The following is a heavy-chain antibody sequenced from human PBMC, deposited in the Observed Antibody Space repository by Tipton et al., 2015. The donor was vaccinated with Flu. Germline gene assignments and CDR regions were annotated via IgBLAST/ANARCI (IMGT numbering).Heavy chain of an antibody. CDR3: ARDYLLGDLSFFDN. Sequence: TLSLTCTVSGASISSSYWTWIRQPPGKGLGWIGSTYYNGSTNYNPSLKSRVTISVDTSRNQISLRLSSVTVADTAVYYCARDYLLGDLSFFDNWGQGTLVTVSS. CDR2: TYYNGST. J-gene: IGHJ4*02. CDR1: GASISSSY. V-gene: IGHV4-59*12. D-gene: IGHD3-16*02.